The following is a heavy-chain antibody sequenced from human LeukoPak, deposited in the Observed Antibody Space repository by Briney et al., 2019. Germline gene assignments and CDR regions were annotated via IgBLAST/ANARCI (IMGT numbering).Heavy chain of an antibody. V-gene: IGHV3-30-3*01. CDR1: GFTFSSYA. Sequence: GGSLRLSCAASGFTFSSYAMHWGRQAPGKGLEWGAVISYDGSNKYYADSVKGRFTISRDNSKNTLYLQMNSLRAEDTAVYYCARDGAYGAAAGKDYYYCYGMDVWGQGTTVTVSS. CDR3: ARDGAYGAAAGKDYYYCYGMDV. J-gene: IGHJ6*02. CDR2: ISYDGSNK. D-gene: IGHD6-13*01.